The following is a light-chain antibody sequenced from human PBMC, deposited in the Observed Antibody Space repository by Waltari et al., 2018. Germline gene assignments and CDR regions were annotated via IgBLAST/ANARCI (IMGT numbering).Light chain of an antibody. Sequence: SYALTQPHSVSVSPVQTARITCSGDAVPLTYAFWYQQKSGQAPVLIIYDDNKRPSGIPERFSGSSSGTMATLTISGAQVEDEADYYCYSTDSTGNHVVFGGGTKLTVL. V-gene: IGLV3-10*01. CDR3: YSTDSTGNHVV. J-gene: IGLJ2*01. CDR2: DDN. CDR1: AVPLTY.